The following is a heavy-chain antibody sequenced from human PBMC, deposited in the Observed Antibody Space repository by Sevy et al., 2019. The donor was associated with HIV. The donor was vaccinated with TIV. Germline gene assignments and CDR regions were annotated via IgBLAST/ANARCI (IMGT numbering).Heavy chain of an antibody. J-gene: IGHJ4*02. V-gene: IGHV3-23*01. CDR2: ISGSGGST. Sequence: GGSLRLSCAASGFTFRNYAMSWDRQAPGKGLEWVSAISGSGGSTYYAYSVKGRFTISRDNSKNTLHLQMNSLRAEDTAVYYCAKDRPRYSEGPGYFDYWGQGTLVTVSS. CDR1: GFTFRNYA. D-gene: IGHD5-18*01. CDR3: AKDRPRYSEGPGYFDY.